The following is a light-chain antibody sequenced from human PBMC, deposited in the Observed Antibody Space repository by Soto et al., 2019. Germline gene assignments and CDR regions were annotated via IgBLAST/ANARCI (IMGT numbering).Light chain of an antibody. CDR2: GAS. CDR3: QQSYSTTWT. CDR1: EGMSTY. J-gene: IGKJ1*01. Sequence: DIQMTQSPSSLSASVGDRVTITCRASEGMSTYLNWYLQKPGKAPKLLIYGASSLHSGIPERFSGSGSETDFTLTISSLQPEDFATYSCQQSYSTTWTFGQGTKVDIK. V-gene: IGKV1-39*01.